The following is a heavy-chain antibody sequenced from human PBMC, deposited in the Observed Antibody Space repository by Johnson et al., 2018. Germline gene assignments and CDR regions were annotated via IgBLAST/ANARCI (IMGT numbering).Heavy chain of an antibody. J-gene: IGHJ6*03. CDR1: GMPFSSYS. D-gene: IGHD2-8*02. CDR2: ISSISTTM. CDR3: ARDRDIYCTGVSRYPEGDMDV. Sequence: VQLVESGGGLVQPGGSLRLSCVTSGMPFSSYSMNWVRQAPGKGLEWVSYISSISTTMYYADSVKGRFTISRDNARNSLYLQMNSLRAEDTALYWCARDRDIYCTGVSRYPEGDMDVWGTGTAVTVSS. V-gene: IGHV3-48*01.